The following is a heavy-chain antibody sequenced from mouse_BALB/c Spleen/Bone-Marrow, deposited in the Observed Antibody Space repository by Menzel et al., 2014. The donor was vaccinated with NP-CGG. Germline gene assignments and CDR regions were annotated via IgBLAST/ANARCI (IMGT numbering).Heavy chain of an antibody. D-gene: IGHD1-2*01. CDR2: IDPSDSET. Sequence: VQLQQSGAELVRPGASLKLSCKASGYTFTSYWMHWVKQRPGQGLEWIGMIDPSDSETRLNQKFKDKATLTVDKSSSTAYMQLSSPTSEDSAVYYCARELLRLRSAMDYWGQGTSVTVSS. V-gene: IGHV1-69*02. CDR1: GYTFTSYW. J-gene: IGHJ4*01. CDR3: ARELLRLRSAMDY.